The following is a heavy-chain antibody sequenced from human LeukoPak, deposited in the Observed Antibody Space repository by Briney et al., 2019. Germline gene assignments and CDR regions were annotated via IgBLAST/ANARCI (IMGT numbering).Heavy chain of an antibody. CDR1: GYSISSGYY. CDR2: IYYSGST. J-gene: IGHJ3*02. CDR3: ARGSRAFDI. Sequence: SETLSLTCTVSGYSISSGYYWSWIRQPPGKGLEWIGYIYYSGSTNYNPSLKSRVTISVDTSKNQFSLKLSSVTAADTAVYYCARGSRAFDIWGQGTMVTVSS. V-gene: IGHV4-61*01.